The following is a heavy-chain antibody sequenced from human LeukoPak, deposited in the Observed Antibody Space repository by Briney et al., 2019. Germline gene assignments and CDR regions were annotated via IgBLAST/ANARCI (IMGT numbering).Heavy chain of an antibody. Sequence: GGSLRLSCVASEFXVSSNYMSWVRQAPGKGLEWVSLIYSAGSTYYADSVKGRFTISRHNSRNTLYLQMNSLRAEDTAVYYCARHIGFDAFDIWGQGTMVTVSS. J-gene: IGHJ3*02. CDR3: ARHIGFDAFDI. CDR2: IYSAGST. V-gene: IGHV3-53*04. CDR1: EFXVSSNY.